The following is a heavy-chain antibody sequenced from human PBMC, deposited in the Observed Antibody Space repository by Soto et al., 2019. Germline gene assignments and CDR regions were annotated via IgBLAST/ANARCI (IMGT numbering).Heavy chain of an antibody. CDR2: IYPGDSDT. J-gene: IGHJ4*02. V-gene: IGHV5-51*01. Sequence: GESLKISCKGSGYSFTSYWIGWVRQMPGEGLEWMGIIYPGDSDTRYSPSFQGQVTISADKSISTAYLQWSSLKASDTAMYYCARRKDFWSGYWPYYFDYWGQGTLVTVST. D-gene: IGHD3-3*01. CDR1: GYSFTSYW. CDR3: ARRKDFWSGYWPYYFDY.